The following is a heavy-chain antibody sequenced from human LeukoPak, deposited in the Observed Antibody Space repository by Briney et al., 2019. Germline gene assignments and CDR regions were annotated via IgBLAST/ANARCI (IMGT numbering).Heavy chain of an antibody. V-gene: IGHV4-34*01. CDR2: INHSGST. Sequence: SETLSLTCAVYGGSFSGYYWSWIRQPPGKGLEWIGEINHSGSTNYNPSLKSRVTISVDTSKNQFSLKLNSVTAADTAVYYCARGLTGSRRYFDSWGQGTLVTVSS. CDR1: GGSFSGYY. CDR3: ARGLTGSRRYFDS. D-gene: IGHD3-10*01. J-gene: IGHJ4*02.